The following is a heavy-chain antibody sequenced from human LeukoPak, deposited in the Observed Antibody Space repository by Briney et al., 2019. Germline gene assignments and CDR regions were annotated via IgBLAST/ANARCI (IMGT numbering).Heavy chain of an antibody. D-gene: IGHD4-17*01. CDR1: GGSLSSYY. CDR3: AAVTTSGDWYFDL. V-gene: IGHV4-59*08. CDR2: IYYSGST. Sequence: SETLSLTCTVSGGSLSSYYWSWIRQPPGKGLEWIGYIYYSGSTNYNPSLKSRVTISVDMSKNQFSLKLNSVTAADTAVYYCAAVTTSGDWYFDLWGRGTLVTVSS. J-gene: IGHJ2*01.